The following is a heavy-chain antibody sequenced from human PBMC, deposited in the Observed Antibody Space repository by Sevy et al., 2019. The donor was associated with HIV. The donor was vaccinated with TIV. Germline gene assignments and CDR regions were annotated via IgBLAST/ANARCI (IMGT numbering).Heavy chain of an antibody. V-gene: IGHV1-18*01. Sequence: ASVKVSCKSSGYSFTRNAITWVRQAPGQGLEWMGWISGDSGNTKYAQNLQGRVIMTIDTSTSTTYMELRSLRSDDTAVYYCAGVGYYDSSGYFDYWGQGTVVTVSS. CDR1: GYSFTRNA. CDR3: AGVGYYDSSGYFDY. CDR2: ISGDSGNT. J-gene: IGHJ4*02. D-gene: IGHD3-22*01.